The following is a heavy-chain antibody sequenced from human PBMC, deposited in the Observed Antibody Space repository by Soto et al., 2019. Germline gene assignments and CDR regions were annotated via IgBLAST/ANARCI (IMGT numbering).Heavy chain of an antibody. D-gene: IGHD5-12*01. Sequence: GGSLRLSCAASGFTVSSNHMSWVRQAPGKGLEWVSGISWNSGSIGYADSVKGRFTISRDNAKNSLYLQMNSLRAEDTALYYCAKDVGLDIVDRNFFYPWGQGTLVTVSS. CDR2: ISWNSGSI. V-gene: IGHV3-9*01. J-gene: IGHJ5*02. CDR3: AKDVGLDIVDRNFFYP. CDR1: GFTVSSNH.